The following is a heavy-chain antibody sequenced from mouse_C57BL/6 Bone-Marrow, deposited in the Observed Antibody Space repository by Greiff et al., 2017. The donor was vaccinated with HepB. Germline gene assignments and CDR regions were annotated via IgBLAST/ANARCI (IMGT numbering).Heavy chain of an antibody. Sequence: VQGVESGAELVKPGASVKMSCKASGYTFTSYWITWVKQRPGQGLEWIGDIYPGSGSTNYNEKFKSKATLTVDTSSSTAYMQLSSLTSEDSAVYYCARPVYDGYWAWFAYWGQGTLVTVSA. CDR2: IYPGSGST. V-gene: IGHV1-55*01. J-gene: IGHJ3*01. CDR1: GYTFTSYW. D-gene: IGHD2-3*01. CDR3: ARPVYDGYWAWFAY.